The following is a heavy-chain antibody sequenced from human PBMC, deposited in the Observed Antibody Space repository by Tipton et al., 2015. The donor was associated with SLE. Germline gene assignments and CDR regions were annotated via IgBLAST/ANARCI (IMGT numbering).Heavy chain of an antibody. D-gene: IGHD3-10*01. CDR3: ARALSTMVRGVPDYTWFDP. CDR2: INHAGNT. Sequence: LRLSCSVYVRSFGGYFWSWFRQPPGRGLEWTGEINHAGNTNYNPSLKSRITISIDTSKNQFSLKLTSVTAADTAVYFCARALSTMVRGVPDYTWFDPWGQGTLVTVSS. J-gene: IGHJ5*02. CDR1: VRSFGGYF. V-gene: IGHV4-34*01.